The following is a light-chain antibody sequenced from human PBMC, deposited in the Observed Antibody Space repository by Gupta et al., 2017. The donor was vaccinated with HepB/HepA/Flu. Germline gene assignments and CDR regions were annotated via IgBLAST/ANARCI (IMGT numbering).Light chain of an antibody. CDR3: AAWDDSLNGL. J-gene: IGLJ2*01. CDR2: NNN. V-gene: IGLV1-44*01. CDR1: SSNIGINT. Sequence: SVLTQPPSASGTPGQRVTISCSGSSSNIGINTVNWYQQLPGTAPKLLIYNNNQRPAGVPARFSGSKSGTSASLAISGLQAEDETDYYCAAWDDSLNGLFGGGTKLTVL.